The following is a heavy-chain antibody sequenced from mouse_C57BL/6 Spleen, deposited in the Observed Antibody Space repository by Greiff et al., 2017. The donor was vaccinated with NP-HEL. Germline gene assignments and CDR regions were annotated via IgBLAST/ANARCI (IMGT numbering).Heavy chain of an antibody. J-gene: IGHJ4*01. CDR3: ARSYYDYDPGYYAMDY. CDR2: ILPGSGST. D-gene: IGHD2-4*01. CDR1: GYTFTGYW. V-gene: IGHV1-9*01. Sequence: QVQLQQSGAELMKPGASVKLSCKATGYTFTGYWIQWVKQRPGHGLEWIGEILPGSGSTNYIEKFKGKATFTADTSSNTAYMQLSSLTTEDSAIYYGARSYYDYDPGYYAMDYWGQGTSVTVSS.